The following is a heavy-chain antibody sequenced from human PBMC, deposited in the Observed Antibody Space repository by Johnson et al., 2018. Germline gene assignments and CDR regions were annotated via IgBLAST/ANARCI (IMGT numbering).Heavy chain of an antibody. CDR1: GFTFSNYG. D-gene: IGHD6-19*01. J-gene: IGHJ6*03. CDR2: ISYGATSE. Sequence: VQLLESGGGLSQPGGSLRLSCAASGFTFSNYGMHWARQAPGKGLEWVAVISYGATSEMYTASVKGRFPISRDNPKNTVYLEMNSLRVEDTATYFCAKALTSGSAWYFMDVWGRGTTVTVAS. CDR3: AKALTSGSAWYFMDV. V-gene: IGHV3-30*18.